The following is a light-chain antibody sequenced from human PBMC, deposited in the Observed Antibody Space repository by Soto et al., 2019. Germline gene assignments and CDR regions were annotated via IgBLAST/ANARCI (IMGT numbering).Light chain of an antibody. CDR2: EVS. V-gene: IGLV2-8*01. J-gene: IGLJ1*01. CDR3: SAYAGSSNGV. CDR1: SSDVGGYNF. Sequence: SVLTQPPSASGSPGQSVTISCTGTSSDVGGYNFVSWYQQHPGKAPKLIISEVSKRPSGVPDRFSGSKSGNTASLTVSGLQAEDEADYYCSAYAGSSNGVFGTGTKVTVL.